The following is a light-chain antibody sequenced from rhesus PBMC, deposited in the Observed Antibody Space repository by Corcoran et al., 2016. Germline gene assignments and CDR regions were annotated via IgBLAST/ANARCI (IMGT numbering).Light chain of an antibody. CDR2: AAS. Sequence: DIQMTQSPSSLSASVGDKVTITCHASQGISRWLAWYQQKLGKAPKPLFFAASSLQRGAPSRGSGSGSGTDYTLTIGSLQSEDFATYYCQQYDGLPYIFGQGTKVEIK. V-gene: IGKV1-19*01. J-gene: IGKJ2*01. CDR3: QQYDGLPYI. CDR1: QGISRW.